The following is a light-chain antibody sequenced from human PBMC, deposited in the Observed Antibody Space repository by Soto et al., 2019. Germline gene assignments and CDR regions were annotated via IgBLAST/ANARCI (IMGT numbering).Light chain of an antibody. CDR1: QSVTNSF. V-gene: IGKV3-20*01. CDR2: GAS. CDR3: QQYVSSPWA. J-gene: IGKJ1*01. Sequence: EIVLAQSPGTLSLSPGERATLSCRASQSVTNSFLAWYQQKPGQAPRLLIYGASRRATGIPDRFTGSGSGTDLTITISRLEPEDFEVYYCQQYVSSPWAFGQGTKVEIK.